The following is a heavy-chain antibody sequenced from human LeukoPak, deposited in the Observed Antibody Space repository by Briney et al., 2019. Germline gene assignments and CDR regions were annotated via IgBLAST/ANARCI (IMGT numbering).Heavy chain of an antibody. D-gene: IGHD2-15*01. CDR1: GGTFSTFA. J-gene: IGHJ5*02. V-gene: IGHV1-69*13. Sequence: GASVKVSCKASGGTFSTFAISWVRQAPGQGLEWMGGIIPIFDTVNYAQKFQGRVTITADESASTAYMELSSLRSEDTAVYYCARLPEYCSGGSCLQNWFDPWGQGTLVTVSS. CDR2: IIPIFDTV. CDR3: ARLPEYCSGGSCLQNWFDP.